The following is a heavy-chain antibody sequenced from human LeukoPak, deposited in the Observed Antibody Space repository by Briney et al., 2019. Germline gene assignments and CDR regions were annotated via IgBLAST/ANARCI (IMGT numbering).Heavy chain of an antibody. D-gene: IGHD5-24*01. V-gene: IGHV4-59*12. CDR2: IYYTGRT. Sequence: PSETLSLTCTVSAGSISGYYWTWIRQPPGKGLEWIGYIYYTGRTNYNPSLKSRVTISVDKSKNQFSLKVSSVTAADTAVYYCARMVQMATNGGYHFDYWGQGTLVTVSS. J-gene: IGHJ4*02. CDR1: AGSISGYY. CDR3: ARMVQMATNGGYHFDY.